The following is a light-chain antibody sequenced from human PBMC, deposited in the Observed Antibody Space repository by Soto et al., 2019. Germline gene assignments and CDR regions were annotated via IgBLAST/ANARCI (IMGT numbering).Light chain of an antibody. CDR1: QDISNF. Sequence: DIQMTQSPSSLSASVGDRVTITCQASQDISNFLNWYQQKPGKAPKLLIYDASTLETGVPPRFSGSGSGTDFTFTISSLQPEDFATYYCQQSYSTPYTFGQGAKLEIK. CDR2: DAS. J-gene: IGKJ2*01. CDR3: QQSYSTPYT. V-gene: IGKV1-33*01.